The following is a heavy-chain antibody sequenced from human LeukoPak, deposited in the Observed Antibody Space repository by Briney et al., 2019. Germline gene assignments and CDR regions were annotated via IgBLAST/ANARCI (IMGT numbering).Heavy chain of an antibody. J-gene: IGHJ4*02. Sequence: SETLSLTCAAYGGSFSGYYWSWIRQPPGKGLEWIGEINHSGSTNYNPSLKSRVTISVDTSKNQFSLKLSSVTAADTAVYYCARGFGVVIMGGQGTLVTVSS. V-gene: IGHV4-34*01. D-gene: IGHD3-3*01. CDR1: GGSFSGYY. CDR2: INHSGST. CDR3: ARGFGVVIM.